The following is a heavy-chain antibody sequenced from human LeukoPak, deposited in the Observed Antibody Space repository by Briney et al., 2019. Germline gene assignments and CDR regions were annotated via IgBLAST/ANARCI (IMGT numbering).Heavy chain of an antibody. J-gene: IGHJ6*02. Sequence: GGSLRLSCAASGFTFSSYSMNWVRQAPGKGLEWVSSISSSSSYIYYAGSVKGRFTISRDNAKNSLYLQMNSLRAEDTAVYYCAREAFGYCSSTSCYYYYYGMDVWGQGTTVTVSS. CDR3: AREAFGYCSSTSCYYYYYGMDV. V-gene: IGHV3-21*01. D-gene: IGHD2-2*03. CDR2: ISSSSSYI. CDR1: GFTFSSYS.